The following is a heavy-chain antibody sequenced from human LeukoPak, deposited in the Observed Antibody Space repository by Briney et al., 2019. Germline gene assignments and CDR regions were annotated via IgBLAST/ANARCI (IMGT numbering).Heavy chain of an antibody. CDR2: IDPSGSYT. Sequence: GESLKISCQGSGYIFTSYWISWVRQIPGKGLEWMGRIDPSGSYTNYSPSSQGHVTFSVDKSISTAYLQWSSLKASDTAMYYCARQTTVSTQSDYWGQGTLVPVSS. CDR3: ARQTTVSTQSDY. J-gene: IGHJ4*02. D-gene: IGHD4-17*01. V-gene: IGHV5-10-1*01. CDR1: GYIFTSYW.